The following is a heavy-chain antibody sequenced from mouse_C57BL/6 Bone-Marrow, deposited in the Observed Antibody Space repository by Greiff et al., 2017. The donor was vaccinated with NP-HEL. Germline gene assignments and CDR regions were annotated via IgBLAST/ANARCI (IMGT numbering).Heavy chain of an antibody. CDR1: GFTFSDYY. CDR3: AREYERYFDV. CDR2: INYDGSST. V-gene: IGHV5-16*01. J-gene: IGHJ1*03. D-gene: IGHD2-3*01. Sequence: EVQLVESEGGLVQPGSSMKLSCTASGFTFSDYYMAWVRQVPEKGLEWVANINYDGSSTYYLDSLKSRFIISRDNAKNILYLQMSSLKSEDTASYYCAREYERYFDVWGTGTTVTVSS.